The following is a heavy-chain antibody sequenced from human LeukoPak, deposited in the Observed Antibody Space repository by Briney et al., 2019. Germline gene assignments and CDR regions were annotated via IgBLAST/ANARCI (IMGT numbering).Heavy chain of an antibody. J-gene: IGHJ4*02. CDR2: VNLQGST. V-gene: IGHV4-4*02. CDR1: GGSITNTNY. Sequence: TSETLSLTCGVSGGSITNTNYWTWVRQPPGKGLEWIGEVNLQGSTNYNPSLMGRVAIAVDTSENHISLQLTSVTAADTAVYYCAREGGPYRPLDYSGQGTLVTVSA. CDR3: AREGGPYRPLDY.